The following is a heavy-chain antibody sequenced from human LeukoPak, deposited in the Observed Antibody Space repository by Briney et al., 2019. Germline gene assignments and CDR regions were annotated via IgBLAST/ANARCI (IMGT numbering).Heavy chain of an antibody. Sequence: GGSLRLSCAASGFNVSSHYMSWVRQAPGKGLECVSVIFSGGTTYYTDSVKGRFTISRDNSNNTVYLQIKSLKVEDTAVYYCARGRPIWLGGEDYGLDVWGKGTTVTVSS. CDR3: ARGRPIWLGGEDYGLDV. V-gene: IGHV3-53*01. D-gene: IGHD3-10*01. CDR1: GFNVSSHY. J-gene: IGHJ6*04. CDR2: IFSGGTT.